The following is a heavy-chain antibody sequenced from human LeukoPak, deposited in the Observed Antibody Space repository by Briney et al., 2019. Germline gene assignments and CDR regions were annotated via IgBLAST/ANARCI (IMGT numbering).Heavy chain of an antibody. J-gene: IGHJ3*02. CDR1: GFTLSSST. CDR2: ISSSSDYI. V-gene: IGHV3-21*01. CDR3: ARDGPWLLYEAAFDI. D-gene: IGHD3-3*01. Sequence: GESLRLSCAASGFTLSSSTMNWVRRAPRKGLEWVSSISSSSDYIYYADSVKGRFTISRDNAKNSLYLQMNSLRAEDTAVYYCARDGPWLLYEAAFDIWGQGTMVTVSS.